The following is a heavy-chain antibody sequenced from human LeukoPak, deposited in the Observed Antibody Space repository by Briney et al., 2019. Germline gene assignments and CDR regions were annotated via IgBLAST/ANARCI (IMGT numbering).Heavy chain of an antibody. J-gene: IGHJ6*03. CDR1: GFTFSSYS. Sequence: GGSLRLSCAASGFTFSSYSMNWVRQAPGKGLEWVSSISSSSSYIYYADSVKGRFTISRDNAKNSLYLQMNSLRAEDTAVYYCARDRDIVPQGYMDVWGKGTTVTVSS. D-gene: IGHD2-8*01. V-gene: IGHV3-21*01. CDR2: ISSSSSYI. CDR3: ARDRDIVPQGYMDV.